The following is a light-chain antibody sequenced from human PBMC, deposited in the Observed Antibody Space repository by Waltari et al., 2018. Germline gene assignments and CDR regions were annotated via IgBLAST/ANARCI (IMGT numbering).Light chain of an antibody. J-gene: IGLJ2*01. V-gene: IGLV3-21*02. CDR3: QVWDSSSDHMGV. CDR2: DDS. Sequence: YVLTQSPSVSVAPGQTARLTCGGDNIAAQRGHWYQQRPGQTPMLVVYDDSNRPSGIPERFSGSNSGNTATLTIIRVEAGDEADYYCQVWDSSSDHMGVLGGGTKLTVL. CDR1: NIAAQR.